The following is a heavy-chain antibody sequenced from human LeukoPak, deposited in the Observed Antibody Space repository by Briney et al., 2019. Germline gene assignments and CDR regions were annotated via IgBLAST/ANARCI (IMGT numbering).Heavy chain of an antibody. CDR1: GFTFSSYA. CDR3: AKSWKISKEKKGIVGAKDY. V-gene: IGHV3-30-3*02. CDR2: ISYDGSNK. D-gene: IGHD1-26*01. J-gene: IGHJ4*02. Sequence: SGGPLRLSCAASGFTFSSYAMHWVRQAPGKGLEWVAVISYDGSNKYYADSVKGRFTISRDNSKNTLYLQMNSLRAEDTAVYYCAKSWKISKEKKGIVGAKDYWGQGTLVTVSS.